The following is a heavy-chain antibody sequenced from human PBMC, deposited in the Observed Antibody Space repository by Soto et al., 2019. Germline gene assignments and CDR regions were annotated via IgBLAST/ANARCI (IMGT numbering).Heavy chain of an antibody. CDR2: IYYSGST. J-gene: IGHJ6*02. CDR1: GGSISSGGYY. CDR3: ARDRLYYGMDV. V-gene: IGHV4-31*03. Sequence: SETLSLTCTVSGGSISSGGYYWSWIRQHPGKGLEWIGYIYYSGSTYYNPSLKSRVTISVDTSKNQFSLKLSSVTAADTAVYYCARDRLYYGMDVWGQGTTVTV.